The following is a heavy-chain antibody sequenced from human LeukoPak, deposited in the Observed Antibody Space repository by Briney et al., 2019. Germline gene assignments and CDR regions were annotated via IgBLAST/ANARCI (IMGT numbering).Heavy chain of an antibody. Sequence: SETLSLTCTVSGGSISSYYWSWIRQPPGKGLEWIGYICYSGSTNYNPSLKSRVTISVDTSKNQFSLKLSSVTAADTAVYYCARLNTVTTNSYYYGMDVWGQGTTVTVSS. CDR1: GGSISSYY. CDR2: ICYSGST. J-gene: IGHJ6*02. D-gene: IGHD4-17*01. V-gene: IGHV4-59*08. CDR3: ARLNTVTTNSYYYGMDV.